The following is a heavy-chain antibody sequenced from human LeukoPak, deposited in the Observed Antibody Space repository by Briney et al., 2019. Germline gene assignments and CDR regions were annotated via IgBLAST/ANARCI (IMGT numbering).Heavy chain of an antibody. V-gene: IGHV4-39*02. CDR1: GGSISSSSYY. D-gene: IGHD4-17*01. Sequence: PSETLSLTCTVSGGSISSSSYYWGWIRQPPGKGLEWIGSIYYSGSTYYNPSLKSRVTISVDTSKNQFSLKLSSVTAADTAVYYCARDYRDYFHYFDYWGQGTLVTVSS. J-gene: IGHJ4*02. CDR2: IYYSGST. CDR3: ARDYRDYFHYFDY.